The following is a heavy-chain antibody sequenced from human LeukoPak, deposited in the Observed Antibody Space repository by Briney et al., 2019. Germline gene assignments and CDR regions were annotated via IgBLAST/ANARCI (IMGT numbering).Heavy chain of an antibody. J-gene: IGHJ5*02. V-gene: IGHV1-2*04. CDR2: INPNSGGT. CDR1: GYTFTGYY. Sequence: GASVKVSCKASGYTFTGYYMHWVRQAPGQGLEWMGWINPNSGGTNYAQKFQGWVTMTRDTSISTAYMELSSLRSEDTAVYYCARDYCSSTSCYSLWFDPWGQGTLVTVSS. D-gene: IGHD2-2*01. CDR3: ARDYCSSTSCYSLWFDP.